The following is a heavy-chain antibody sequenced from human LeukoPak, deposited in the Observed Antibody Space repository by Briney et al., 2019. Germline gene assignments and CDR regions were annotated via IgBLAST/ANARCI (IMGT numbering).Heavy chain of an antibody. CDR1: GFTFSSYA. CDR3: ARHSSSQAWFDP. Sequence: PGGSLRLSCAASGFTFSSYAMSWVRQAPGKGLEWVSAISGSGGSTYYADSVKGRFTISRDNSKNTLYLQMNSLRAEDTAVYFCARHSSSQAWFDPWGQGTLVTVSS. D-gene: IGHD6-13*01. V-gene: IGHV3-23*01. CDR2: ISGSGGST. J-gene: IGHJ5*02.